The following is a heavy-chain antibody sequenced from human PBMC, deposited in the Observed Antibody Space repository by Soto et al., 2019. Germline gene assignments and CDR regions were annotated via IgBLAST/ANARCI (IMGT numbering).Heavy chain of an antibody. Sequence: GGSLRLSCAASGFTFSTYALSWVRQAPGKGLEWVSAISANGQGIYYADSVRGRFTISRDNSRNTLYLQMNSLGAEDAALYYCAKALVGEVGATDYWGQGTLVTVSS. CDR2: ISANGQGI. J-gene: IGHJ4*02. CDR3: AKALVGEVGATDY. V-gene: IGHV3-23*01. D-gene: IGHD1-26*01. CDR1: GFTFSTYA.